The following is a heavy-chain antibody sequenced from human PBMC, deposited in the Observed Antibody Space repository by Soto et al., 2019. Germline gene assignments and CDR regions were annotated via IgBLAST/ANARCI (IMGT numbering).Heavy chain of an antibody. D-gene: IGHD2-2*01. Sequence: GGSLRLSCAASGFTFSGSAMHWVRQASGKGLEWVGRIRNKTNNYATAFAASVKGRFTISRDDSKNTAYLQMNSLRTEDTAVYYCARAVVGCSNSCPYDSWGQGTLVTVSS. CDR1: GFTFSGSA. CDR2: IRNKTNNYAT. CDR3: ARAVVGCSNSCPYDS. J-gene: IGHJ5*02. V-gene: IGHV3-73*01.